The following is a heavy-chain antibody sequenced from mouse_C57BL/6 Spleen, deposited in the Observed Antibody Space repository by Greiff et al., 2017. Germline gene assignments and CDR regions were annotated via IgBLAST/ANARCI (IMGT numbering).Heavy chain of an antibody. V-gene: IGHV5-17*01. CDR2: ISSGSSTI. Sequence: EVQLQQSGGGLVKPGGSLKLSCAASGFTFSDYGMHWVRQAPEKGLEWVAYISSGSSTIYYADTVKGRFTISRDNAKNTLFLQMTSLRSEDTAMYYCARSGYYLYYYAMDYWGQGTSVTVSS. D-gene: IGHD2-3*01. CDR1: GFTFSDYG. J-gene: IGHJ4*01. CDR3: ARSGYYLYYYAMDY.